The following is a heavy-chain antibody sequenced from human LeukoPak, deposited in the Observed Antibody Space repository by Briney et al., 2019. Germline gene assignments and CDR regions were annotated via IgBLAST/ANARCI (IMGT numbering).Heavy chain of an antibody. CDR2: INPYNGNT. D-gene: IGHD4-17*01. V-gene: IGHV1-18*01. J-gene: IGHJ4*02. Sequence: GASVKVSCKASGYTFSSYGISWVRQAPGQGLEWMGWINPYNGNTNYAQNLQGRVTMTTDTSTNTAYMELRSLRSDDTAVYYCARDRSDSVDYVLLDHWGQGTLVTVSS. CDR1: GYTFSSYG. CDR3: ARDRSDSVDYVLLDH.